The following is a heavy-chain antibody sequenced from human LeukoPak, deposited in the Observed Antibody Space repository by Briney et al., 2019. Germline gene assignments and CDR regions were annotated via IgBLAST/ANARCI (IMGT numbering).Heavy chain of an antibody. V-gene: IGHV3-21*01. CDR1: GLTFRTFS. CDR3: ATDGRSSGWYGFDY. D-gene: IGHD6-19*01. Sequence: PVGTLRLSPAASGLTFRTFSIKCVCEAPGEGVERVSSITSPVGRMYYADSLKGRITISRDNARSTLYLQMNSLRAEDTAVYYCATDGRSSGWYGFDYWGQGILVTVSS. CDR2: ITSPVGRM. J-gene: IGHJ4*02.